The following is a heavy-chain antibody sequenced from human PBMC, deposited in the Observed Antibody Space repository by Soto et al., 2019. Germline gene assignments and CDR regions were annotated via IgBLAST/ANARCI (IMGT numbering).Heavy chain of an antibody. CDR2: ISGTSGST. J-gene: IGHJ4*02. CDR3: VKDRKYVNYDLTFDY. V-gene: IGHV3-23*01. Sequence: GGSLRLSCAASGFTFSNYVLSWVRQAPGKGLEWVSAISGTSGSTGYADSVKGRFTISRDNAKNSLYVQMNSLRAEDTALYYCVKDRKYVNYDLTFDYWGQGTLVTVS. CDR1: GFTFSNYV. D-gene: IGHD1-7*01.